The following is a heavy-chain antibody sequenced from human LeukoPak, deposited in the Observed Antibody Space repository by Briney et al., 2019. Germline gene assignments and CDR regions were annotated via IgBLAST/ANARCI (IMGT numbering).Heavy chain of an antibody. CDR2: INPNSGGT. D-gene: IGHD4-17*01. J-gene: IGHJ4*01. Sequence: ASVKVSCKASGYTFTGYYMHWVRQAPGQGLEWMGWINPNSGGTNYAQKFQGWVTMTRDTSISTAYMELSRLRPDDTAVYYCARAPRGYGDYNFDYWGQEPWSPSPQ. CDR1: GYTFTGYY. CDR3: ARAPRGYGDYNFDY. V-gene: IGHV1-2*04.